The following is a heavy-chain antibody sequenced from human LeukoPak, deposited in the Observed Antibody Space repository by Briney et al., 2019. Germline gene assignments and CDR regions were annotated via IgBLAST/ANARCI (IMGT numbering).Heavy chain of an antibody. J-gene: IGHJ4*02. CDR1: GFTLTDFY. V-gene: IGHV3-11*04. Sequence: GGSLRLSCAASGFTLTDFYMTWIRQAPGKGLQWVAYISDSGTTVDYADSVKGRFSISRDNTENSLYLQMNSLRVEDTGFYYCARDVGADFWGQGTLVTVSS. D-gene: IGHD1-26*01. CDR2: ISDSGTTV. CDR3: ARDVGADF.